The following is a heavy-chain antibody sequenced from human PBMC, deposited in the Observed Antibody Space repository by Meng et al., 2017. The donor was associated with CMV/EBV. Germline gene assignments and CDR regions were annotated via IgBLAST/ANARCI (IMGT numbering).Heavy chain of an antibody. CDR1: GFTFSSYW. CDR2: INSDGSST. J-gene: IGHJ4*02. D-gene: IGHD3-10*01. V-gene: IGHV3-74*01. Sequence: GESLKISCAASGFTFSSYWMHWVRQAPGKGLVWVSRINSDGSSTSYADSVKGRFTISRDNAKNTLYLQRNSLRAEDTAVYYCARVGRRGGYWGQGTLVTVSS. CDR3: ARVGRRGGY.